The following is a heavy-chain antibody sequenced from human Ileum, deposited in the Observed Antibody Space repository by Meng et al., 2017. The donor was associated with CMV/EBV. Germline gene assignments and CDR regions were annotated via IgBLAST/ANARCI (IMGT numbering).Heavy chain of an antibody. V-gene: IGHV3-30*04. J-gene: IGHJ6*02. CDR2: ISYDGSNK. Sequence: GESLKISCAASGFTFSSYAMHWVRQAPGKGLEWVAVISYDGSNKYYADSVKGRFTISRDNSKNTLYLQMNSLRAEDTAVYYCARDKTDFWSGYYHYYGMDVWGQGTTVIVSS. CDR3: ARDKTDFWSGYYHYYGMDV. D-gene: IGHD3-3*01. CDR1: GFTFSSYA.